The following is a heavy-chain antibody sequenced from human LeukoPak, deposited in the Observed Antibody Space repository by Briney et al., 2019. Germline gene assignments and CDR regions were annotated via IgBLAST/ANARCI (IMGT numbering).Heavy chain of an antibody. CDR3: ARTSGSYFDF. V-gene: IGHV4-4*07. D-gene: IGHD1-26*01. J-gene: IGHJ4*02. CDR1: GDSISSYY. CDR2: FYISGNT. Sequence: SETLSLTCTVSGDSISSYYWSWIRQPAGKGLGWIGRFYISGNTNYNPSLKSRVTLSVDTSKNQFSLKLSSVTAADTAMYYCARTSGSYFDFWGQGTLVTVSS.